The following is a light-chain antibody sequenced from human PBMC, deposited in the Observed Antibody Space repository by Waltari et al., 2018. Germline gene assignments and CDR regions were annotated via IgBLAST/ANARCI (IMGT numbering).Light chain of an antibody. CDR2: HAS. V-gene: IGKV3-20*01. J-gene: IGKJ1*01. Sequence: EIVLTQSPGTLSLSPGERATLSCRASQSVSKYLAWYQQKPGQAPRLLIYHASTRATGIPARFSGSGSGTDFSLTISRLEPEDFAVYYCQKYESLPATFGQGTKVEIK. CDR3: QKYESLPAT. CDR1: QSVSKY.